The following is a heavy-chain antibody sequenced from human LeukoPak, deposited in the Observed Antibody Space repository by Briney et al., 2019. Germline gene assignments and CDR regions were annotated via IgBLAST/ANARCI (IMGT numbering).Heavy chain of an antibody. D-gene: IGHD1-1*01. Sequence: SQTLSLTCTVSGRSLSSGGYYWSWIPQHPGKGLEWIGYIYYSGSTYYNPSLKSRVTISVGTSKNQFSLKLSSVTAADTGVYYCARDRIGTYYYDQWGQGTLVTVSS. CDR1: GRSLSSGGYY. CDR3: ARDRIGTYYYDQ. J-gene: IGHJ4*02. CDR2: IYYSGST. V-gene: IGHV4-31*03.